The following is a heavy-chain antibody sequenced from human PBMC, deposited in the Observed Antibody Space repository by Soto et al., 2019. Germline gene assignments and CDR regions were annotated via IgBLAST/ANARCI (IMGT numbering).Heavy chain of an antibody. J-gene: IGHJ5*02. V-gene: IGHV4-61*01. CDR3: ASQLHRTGWFDP. Sequence: QVQLQESGPGLVKPSETLSLTCTVSGGSVSSGSYYWSWIRQPPGKGLEWIGYIYYSGSTNYNHPLKSRVTISVDTSKNQFSLKLSSVTAADTAVYYCASQLHRTGWFDPWGQGTLVTVSS. CDR2: IYYSGST. CDR1: GGSVSSGSYY. D-gene: IGHD1-1*01.